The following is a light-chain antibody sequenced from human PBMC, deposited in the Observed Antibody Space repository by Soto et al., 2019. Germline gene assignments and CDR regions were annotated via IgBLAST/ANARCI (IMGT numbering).Light chain of an antibody. CDR2: AAS. J-gene: IGKJ1*01. V-gene: IGKV3-20*01. CDR3: QQYGSSSWT. Sequence: EIVLTQSPGTLSSSPGERATLSCRASQSVSSSYLAWYRQKPGQAPRLLIYAASSRATGIPDRFSGSGSGTDFTLTISRLEPEDFAVYYCQQYGSSSWTFGRGTKVEFK. CDR1: QSVSSSY.